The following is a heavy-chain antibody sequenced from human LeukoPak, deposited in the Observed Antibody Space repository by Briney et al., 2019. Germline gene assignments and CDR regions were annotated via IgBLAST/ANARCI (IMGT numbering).Heavy chain of an antibody. D-gene: IGHD1-26*01. V-gene: IGHV3-30*18. CDR2: ISYDGSNK. CDR1: GFTFSSYG. J-gene: IGHJ6*04. CDR3: AKKWAIDV. Sequence: PGGSLRLSCAASGFTFSSYGMHWVRRAPGKGLEWVAVISYDGSNKYYADSVKGRFTISRDNSKNTLCLQMNSLRAEDTAVYYCAKKWAIDVWGKGTTVTISS.